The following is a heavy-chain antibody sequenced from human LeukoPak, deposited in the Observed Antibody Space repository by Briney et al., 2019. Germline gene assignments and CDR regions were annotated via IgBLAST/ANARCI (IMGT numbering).Heavy chain of an antibody. CDR1: GFTFSSYG. V-gene: IGHV3-30*02. CDR3: ATDRGAYDSGTSFYDY. CDR2: IRYDGSKK. J-gene: IGHJ4*02. Sequence: PGGSLRLSCAASGFTFSSYGMHWVRQAPGKGLEWVAFIRYDGSKKYYADSVKGRFTISRDDPKNTLYLQMNSLRAEDTPVYYCATDRGAYDSGTSFYDYWGQGSLVTVSA. D-gene: IGHD3-10*01.